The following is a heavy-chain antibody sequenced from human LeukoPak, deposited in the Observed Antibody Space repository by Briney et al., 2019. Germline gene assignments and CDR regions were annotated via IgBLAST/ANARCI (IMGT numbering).Heavy chain of an antibody. V-gene: IGHV1-46*01. D-gene: IGHD3-9*01. CDR1: GYSFTSYW. CDR3: ARGLGYFDWLFQNWFDP. CDR2: IGGST. Sequence: GESLKISCKGSGYSFTSYWIGWVRQMPGKGLEWMGIIGGSTNYAQKFQGRVTMTRDTSTSTVYMELSSLRSEDTAVYYCARGLGYFDWLFQNWFDPWGQGTLVTVSS. J-gene: IGHJ5*02.